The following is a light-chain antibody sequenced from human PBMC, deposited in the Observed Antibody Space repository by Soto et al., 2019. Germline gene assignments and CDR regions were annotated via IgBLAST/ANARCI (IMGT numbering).Light chain of an antibody. Sequence: EIVLTQSPATLSLSPGERATLSCRASQSVSSYLAWYQHKPGQAPRLLIYDASNRATGIPARFSGSGSGTDFTLTISGLEPDDFAVYYCQQRSNWPHTFGPGTKLEIK. CDR3: QQRSNWPHT. J-gene: IGKJ2*01. CDR1: QSVSSY. V-gene: IGKV3-11*01. CDR2: DAS.